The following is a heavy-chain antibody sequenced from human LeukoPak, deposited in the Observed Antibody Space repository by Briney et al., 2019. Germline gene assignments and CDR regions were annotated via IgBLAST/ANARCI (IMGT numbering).Heavy chain of an antibody. D-gene: IGHD2-15*01. CDR2: INSDWSST. Sequence: GGALRLSCAASGFTFSNYWMHWVRQAPGKGRVWVSRINSDWSSTSYADSVKGRFTISRDNAKNTLSLQLNSLRAEDTAVYSCARGGFCSGGSCHVDYYYYMDVWGKGTTVTVSS. V-gene: IGHV3-74*01. CDR3: ARGGFCSGGSCHVDYYYYMDV. CDR1: GFTFSNYW. J-gene: IGHJ6*03.